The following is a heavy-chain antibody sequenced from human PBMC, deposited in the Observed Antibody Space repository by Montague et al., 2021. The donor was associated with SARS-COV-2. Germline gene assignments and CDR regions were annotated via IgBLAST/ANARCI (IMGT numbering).Heavy chain of an antibody. Sequence: SETLSLTCTVSGGSISSSSYYWGWIRQPPGKGLEWIGSIYYSGSTYYNPSLKSRVTISVDTSKNQFSLKLSSVTAADTAVYYCARVGRQQLALLCGMDVWGQGTTVTVSS. V-gene: IGHV4-39*07. CDR3: ARVGRQQLALLCGMDV. D-gene: IGHD6-13*01. CDR2: IYYSGST. CDR1: GGSISSSSYY. J-gene: IGHJ6*02.